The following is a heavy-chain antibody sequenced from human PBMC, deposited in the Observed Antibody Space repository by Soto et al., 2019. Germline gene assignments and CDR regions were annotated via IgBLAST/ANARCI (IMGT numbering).Heavy chain of an antibody. V-gene: IGHV3-33*01. J-gene: IGHJ3*02. Sequence: QVQLVESGGGVVQPGRSLRLSCAASGFTFSSYGMHWVRQAPGKGLEWVAVIWYDGSNKYYADSVKGRFTISRDNSKNTLYLQMYSLRAEDTAVYYCARAHYDSSSNPTFDIWGQGTMVTVSS. CDR2: IWYDGSNK. CDR1: GFTFSSYG. CDR3: ARAHYDSSSNPTFDI. D-gene: IGHD3-22*01.